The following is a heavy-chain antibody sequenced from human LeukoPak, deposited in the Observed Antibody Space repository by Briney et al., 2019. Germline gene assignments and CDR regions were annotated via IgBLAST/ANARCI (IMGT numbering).Heavy chain of an antibody. CDR1: GGSISSYY. J-gene: IGHJ5*02. Sequence: SETLSLTCTVSGGSISSYYWSWIRQPPGKGLEWIEYIYYSGSTNYNPSLKSRVTISVDTSKNQFSLKLSSVTAADTAVYYCARDLQGCSGGSCYFHQWFDPWGQGTLVTVSS. V-gene: IGHV4-59*01. CDR3: ARDLQGCSGGSCYFHQWFDP. D-gene: IGHD2-15*01. CDR2: IYYSGST.